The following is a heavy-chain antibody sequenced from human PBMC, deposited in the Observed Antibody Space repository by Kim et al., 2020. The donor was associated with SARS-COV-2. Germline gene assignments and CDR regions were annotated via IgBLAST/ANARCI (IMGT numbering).Heavy chain of an antibody. Sequence: DSVNGRFTISRDNDKNSLFLQINSLRDEDTVLYYCAKDDRWYGTATYMDDWGKGTTVTVSS. CDR3: AKDDRWYGTATYMDD. V-gene: IGHV3-9*01. J-gene: IGHJ6*03. D-gene: IGHD3-10*01.